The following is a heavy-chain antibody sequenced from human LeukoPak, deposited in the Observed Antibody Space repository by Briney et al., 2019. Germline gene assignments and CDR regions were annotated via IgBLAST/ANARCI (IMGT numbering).Heavy chain of an antibody. Sequence: PGGSLRLSCAVSGFPFSNSWMYWVRQAPGKGLEGVANIKKDGSGISYVEPVKGRFIISRDNSRNSLYLQMNSLKVEDTAVYFCAGGNAMDVWGKGTAVTVYS. J-gene: IGHJ6*04. CDR2: IKKDGSGI. V-gene: IGHV3-7*03. CDR3: AGGNAMDV. CDR1: GFPFSNSW.